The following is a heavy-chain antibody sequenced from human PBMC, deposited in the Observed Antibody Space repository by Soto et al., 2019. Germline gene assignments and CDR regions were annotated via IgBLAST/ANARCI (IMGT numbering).Heavy chain of an antibody. V-gene: IGHV4-39*01. CDR2: ISYFGST. CDR1: GGSISSDSYY. Sequence: SETLSLTCTVSGGSISSDSYYWGWIRQSPEKGFEWIASISYFGSTYYSPTLKSRLLISIDTSKSQFSLKLSSVTAADTAVYYCARQRRDFDYWGQGSLVTV. J-gene: IGHJ4*02. CDR3: ARQRRDFDY.